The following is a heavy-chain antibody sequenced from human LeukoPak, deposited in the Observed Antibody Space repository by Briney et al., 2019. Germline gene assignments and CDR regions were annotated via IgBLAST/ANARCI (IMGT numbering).Heavy chain of an antibody. Sequence: VSVKVSCKASGYTFTGYYIHWVRQAPGQGLEWMGWINPNSGGTNYAQNFQGRVTMTRDTSIITAYMELSRLRSDDTAVYYCAREMYDASGRNFDYWGQGTLVTVSS. J-gene: IGHJ4*02. CDR1: GYTFTGYY. CDR3: AREMYDASGRNFDY. CDR2: INPNSGGT. D-gene: IGHD3-22*01. V-gene: IGHV1-2*02.